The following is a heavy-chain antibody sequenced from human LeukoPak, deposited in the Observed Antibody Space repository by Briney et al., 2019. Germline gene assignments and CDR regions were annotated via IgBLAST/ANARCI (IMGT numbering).Heavy chain of an antibody. CDR2: VNDSGCT. J-gene: IGHJ6*02. V-gene: IGHV4-34*01. CDR1: GGSFSDYY. Sequence: SETLSLTCAVSGGSFSDYYLRWLRQAPGKGLEWVGGVNDSGCTKYNPSLKRRLTISVDTSNHQFSLKLNSVTAAATAVYYCGRGRKTTVTTSKTFYYNGMHVWGQGTAVSVSS. D-gene: IGHD4-17*01. CDR3: GRGRKTTVTTSKTFYYNGMHV.